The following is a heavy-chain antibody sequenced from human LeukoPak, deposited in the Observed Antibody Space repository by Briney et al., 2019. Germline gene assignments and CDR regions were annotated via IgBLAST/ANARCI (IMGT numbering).Heavy chain of an antibody. V-gene: IGHV3-64*01. CDR3: ARVVDTGYFDF. J-gene: IGHJ4*02. CDR1: GFTLSSYS. Sequence: GGSLRLSGAASGFTLSSYSMHWVRQAPGKGLEYVSAISANGDSTYYANSVEGRFIISRDNSKNTPYLQMGSLRAEDMAVYYCARVVDTGYFDFWGQGTLVTVSS. CDR2: ISANGDST. D-gene: IGHD1-26*01.